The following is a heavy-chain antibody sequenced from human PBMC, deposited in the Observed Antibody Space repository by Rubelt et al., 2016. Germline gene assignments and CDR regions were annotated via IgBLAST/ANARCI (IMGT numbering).Heavy chain of an antibody. CDR2: IYTSGGT. Sequence: QVQLQESGPGLVKPSETLSLTCTVSGGSISSYYWSWIRQPAGKGLEWSGRIYTSGGTNYKPSLKSRVTMSVDTSKNQFSLRLWSGTAADTAVYYCARAASSYGGNPLFDNWGQGTLVTVSS. CDR3: ARAASSYGGNPLFDN. D-gene: IGHD4-23*01. CDR1: GGSISSYY. J-gene: IGHJ4*02. V-gene: IGHV4-4*07.